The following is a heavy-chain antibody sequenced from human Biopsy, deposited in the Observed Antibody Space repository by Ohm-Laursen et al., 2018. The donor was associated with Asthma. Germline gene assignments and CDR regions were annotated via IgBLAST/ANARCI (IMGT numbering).Heavy chain of an antibody. Sequence: SDTLSLTWAVSGGSISSDYWSWLRQSPGQGLEWIGYIHNSGNTNYNPSLKSRVTISLDTSKNHFSLRLSFVTAADTAVYFCARGQGRGIQLWSLDPWGQGILVTVSS. CDR2: IHNSGNT. D-gene: IGHD5-18*01. J-gene: IGHJ5*02. CDR3: ARGQGRGIQLWSLDP. V-gene: IGHV4-59*07. CDR1: GGSISSDY.